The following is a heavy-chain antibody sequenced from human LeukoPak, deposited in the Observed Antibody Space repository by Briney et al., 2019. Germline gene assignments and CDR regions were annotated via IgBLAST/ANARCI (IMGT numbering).Heavy chain of an antibody. CDR3: VRGRYSSGWFKDKNWFDP. D-gene: IGHD6-19*01. V-gene: IGHV4-30-4*07. Sequence: SETLSLTCAVSGVAISRGGYAWNWIRQPPGKGLEWIAYIYHSGTTYYNPSLKSRATISVDTSKNQFSLKPSPVTAADTAVYYCVRGRYSSGWFKDKNWFDPWGQGIPVTVSS. CDR2: IYHSGTT. CDR1: GVAISRGGYA. J-gene: IGHJ5*02.